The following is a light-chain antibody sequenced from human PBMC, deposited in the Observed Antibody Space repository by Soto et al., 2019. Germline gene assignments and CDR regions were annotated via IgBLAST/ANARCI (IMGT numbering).Light chain of an antibody. CDR2: GAS. J-gene: IGKJ1*01. Sequence: EIVLTQSPGTLSLSPGERATLSCRASQSVSSSYLAWYQQKPDQAPRLLIYGASSRATGIPDRFSGSGSGTDFTLTISRLEPEEFALYYYQQYGSSPWTFGQGTKVEIK. V-gene: IGKV3-20*01. CDR3: QQYGSSPWT. CDR1: QSVSSSY.